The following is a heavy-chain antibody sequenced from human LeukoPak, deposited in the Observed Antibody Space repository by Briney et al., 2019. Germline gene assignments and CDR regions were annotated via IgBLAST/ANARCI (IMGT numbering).Heavy chain of an antibody. J-gene: IGHJ6*03. V-gene: IGHV4-59*11. CDR3: ASSHDYGDYYYYYYMDV. Sequence: PSETLSLTCTVSGGSISSHYWSWIRQPPGKGLEWIGYIYYSGSTNYNPSLKSRVTISVDTSKNQFSLKLSSVTAADTAVYYCASSHDYGDYYYYYYMDVWGKGTTVTVSS. CDR2: IYYSGST. CDR1: GGSISSHY. D-gene: IGHD4-17*01.